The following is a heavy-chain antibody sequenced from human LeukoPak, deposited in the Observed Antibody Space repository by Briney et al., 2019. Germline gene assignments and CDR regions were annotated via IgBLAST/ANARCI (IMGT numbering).Heavy chain of an antibody. D-gene: IGHD5-24*01. Sequence: RGSLRLSCAASGFTFSTYSMNWVRQAPGTGLEWVSSITSSSSHVYYADSVKGRFTISRDNAKNSLYLQMNSLRAEDTAVYYCARAEMATITYPDYWGQGTPVTVSS. J-gene: IGHJ4*02. CDR1: GFTFSTYS. V-gene: IGHV3-21*01. CDR2: ITSSSSHV. CDR3: ARAEMATITYPDY.